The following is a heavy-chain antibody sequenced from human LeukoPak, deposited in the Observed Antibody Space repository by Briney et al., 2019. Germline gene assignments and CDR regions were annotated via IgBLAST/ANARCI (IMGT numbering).Heavy chain of an antibody. J-gene: IGHJ4*02. Sequence: GRSLRLSCAASGFTFSSYAMHWVRQAPGKGLEWVAVISYDGSNKYYADSVKGRFTISRDNSKNTLYLQMNSLRAEDTAVYYCARGGGWYAGFDYWGQGTLVTVSS. CDR1: GFTFSSYA. CDR2: ISYDGSNK. V-gene: IGHV3-30*04. CDR3: ARGGGWYAGFDY. D-gene: IGHD6-19*01.